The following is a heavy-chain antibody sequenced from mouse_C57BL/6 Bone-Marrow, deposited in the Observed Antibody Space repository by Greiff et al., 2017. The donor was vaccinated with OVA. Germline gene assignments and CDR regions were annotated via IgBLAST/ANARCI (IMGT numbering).Heavy chain of an antibody. J-gene: IGHJ1*03. D-gene: IGHD2-10*01. Sequence: QVQLQQSGAELMKPGASVKLSCKATGYTFTGYWIEWVKQRPGHGLEWIGEILPGSGSTNYNEKFTGKATFTADTSSHSAYMQLCSLTTEDSALYYCAAVGAYPYSYWYFDVWGTGTTVTVSS. CDR3: AAVGAYPYSYWYFDV. CDR2: ILPGSGST. V-gene: IGHV1-9*01. CDR1: GYTFTGYW.